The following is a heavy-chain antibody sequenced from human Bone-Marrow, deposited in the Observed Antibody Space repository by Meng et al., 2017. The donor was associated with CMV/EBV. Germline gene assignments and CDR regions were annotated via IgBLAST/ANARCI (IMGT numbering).Heavy chain of an antibody. D-gene: IGHD3-10*01. V-gene: IGHV3-30*03. CDR1: GFTFSSHA. CDR2: ISSDGSLK. Sequence: GGSLRLSCVASGFTFSSHAMHWVRQAPGKGLEWVAGISSDGSLKYDADSVKGRFTISRDDAKNSLYLQMNSLRAEDTALYYCARDRIYYYASGFFPSLAHWGQGTLVTVSS. J-gene: IGHJ4*02. CDR3: ARDRIYYYASGFFPSLAH.